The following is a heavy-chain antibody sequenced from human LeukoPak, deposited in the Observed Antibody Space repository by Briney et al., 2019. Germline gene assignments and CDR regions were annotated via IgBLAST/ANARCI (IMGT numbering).Heavy chain of an antibody. V-gene: IGHV3-21*01. Sequence: GGTLRLSCAASGFSFSSYAMSWVRQAPGKGLEWVSSISSSSSYIYYADSVKGRFTISRDNAKNSLYLQMNSLRAEDTAVYYCARVFLGPLDYWGQGTLVTVSS. CDR2: ISSSSSYI. J-gene: IGHJ4*02. CDR1: GFSFSSYA. CDR3: ARVFLGPLDY.